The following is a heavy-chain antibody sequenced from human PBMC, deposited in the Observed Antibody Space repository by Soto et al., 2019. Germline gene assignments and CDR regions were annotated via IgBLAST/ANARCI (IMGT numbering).Heavy chain of an antibody. V-gene: IGHV3-30*18. Sequence: QAQLVESGGSVVQPGRSLRLSCVVSGFTFRSYAMHWVRQAPGKGLEWVAVISYDGSYKSYVDSVEGRFTISRDNSKNTLNLQMKSLKIEHTAVYYCAKEFGPGPYYFYGMDVWGQGTTVTVSS. CDR1: GFTFRSYA. D-gene: IGHD3-16*01. CDR2: ISYDGSYK. CDR3: AKEFGPGPYYFYGMDV. J-gene: IGHJ6*02.